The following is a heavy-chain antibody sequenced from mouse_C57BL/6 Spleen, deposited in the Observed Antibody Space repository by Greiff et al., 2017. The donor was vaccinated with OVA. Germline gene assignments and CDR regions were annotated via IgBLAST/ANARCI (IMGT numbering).Heavy chain of an antibody. J-gene: IGHJ1*03. Sequence: QVQLQQPGAELVRPGSSVKLSCKASGYTFTSYWMHWVKQRPIQGLEWIGNIDPSDSETHYNQKFKDKATLTVDKSSSTAYMQLSSLTSEDSAVEYCARAGADWYFDVWGTGTTVTVSA. V-gene: IGHV1-52*01. CDR3: ARAGADWYFDV. CDR1: GYTFTSYW. CDR2: IDPSDSET.